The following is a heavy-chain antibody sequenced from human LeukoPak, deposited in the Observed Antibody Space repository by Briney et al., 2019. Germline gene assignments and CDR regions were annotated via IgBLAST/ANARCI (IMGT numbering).Heavy chain of an antibody. Sequence: ASVKVSCKASGYTFTSYGISWVRQAPGQGLEWMGWIDTYHANTKYAQKFQGRVTMTTDTSTNTAYMELRSLRSDDTALYSCARDFRAYCNGDCRSPLDLWGQGTLVTVSS. D-gene: IGHD2-21*02. CDR1: GYTFTSYG. CDR2: IDTYHANT. CDR3: ARDFRAYCNGDCRSPLDL. V-gene: IGHV1-18*01. J-gene: IGHJ5*02.